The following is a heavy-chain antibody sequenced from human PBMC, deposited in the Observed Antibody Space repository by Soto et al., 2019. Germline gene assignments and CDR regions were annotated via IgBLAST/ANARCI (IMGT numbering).Heavy chain of an antibody. Sequence: SETLSLTCTVSGGSISSYYWSWIRQPPGKGLEWIGYIYYSGSTNYNPSLKSRVTISVDTSKDQFSLKLSSVTAADTAVYYCARHRRDFDYWGQGTLVTVSS. CDR2: IYYSGST. J-gene: IGHJ4*02. CDR1: GGSISSYY. CDR3: ARHRRDFDY. V-gene: IGHV4-59*08.